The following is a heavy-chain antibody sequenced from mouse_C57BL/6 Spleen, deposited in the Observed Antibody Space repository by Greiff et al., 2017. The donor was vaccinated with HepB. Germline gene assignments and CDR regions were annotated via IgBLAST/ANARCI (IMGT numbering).Heavy chain of an antibody. CDR3: ARHNYYGSRTWYFDV. Sequence: EVQLQESGGDLVKPGGSLKLSCAASGFTFSSYGMSWVRQTPDKRLEWVATISSGGSYTYYPDSVKGRFTISRDNAKNTLYLQMSSLKSEDTAMYYCARHNYYGSRTWYFDVWGTGTTVTVSS. J-gene: IGHJ1*03. V-gene: IGHV5-6*01. CDR1: GFTFSSYG. CDR2: ISSGGSYT. D-gene: IGHD1-1*01.